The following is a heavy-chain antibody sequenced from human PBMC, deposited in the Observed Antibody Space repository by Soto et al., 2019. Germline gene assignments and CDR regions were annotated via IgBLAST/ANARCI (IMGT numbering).Heavy chain of an antibody. CDR1: GYTFTSYA. D-gene: IGHD4-17*01. V-gene: IGHV1-3*01. J-gene: IGHJ6*03. CDR3: ARAPTVTTVYLYYSYYMDV. Sequence: QVQLVQSGAEVKKPGASVKVSCKASGYTFTSYAMHWVRQAPGQRLEWMGWINAGNGNTKYSQKFQGRVTITRDTSASTAYMELSSLRSEDTAVYYCARAPTVTTVYLYYSYYMDVWGKGTTVTVSS. CDR2: INAGNGNT.